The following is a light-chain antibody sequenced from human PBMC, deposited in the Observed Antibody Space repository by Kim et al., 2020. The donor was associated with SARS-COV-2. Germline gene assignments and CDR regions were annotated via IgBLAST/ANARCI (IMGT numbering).Light chain of an antibody. Sequence: QSALTQPASVSGSPGQSITISCTGTSSDVGSYNYVSWYQHHPGQAPKLMIYDVTKRPSGVSNRFSGSKSGNTASLTISGLQAEDEADYYCSSYTISNTWVFGGGTQLTVL. CDR3: SSYTISNTWV. V-gene: IGLV2-14*03. CDR2: DVT. CDR1: SSDVGSYNY. J-gene: IGLJ3*02.